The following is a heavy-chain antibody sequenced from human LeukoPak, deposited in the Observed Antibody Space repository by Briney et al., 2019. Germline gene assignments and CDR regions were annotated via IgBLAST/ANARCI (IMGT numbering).Heavy chain of an antibody. J-gene: IGHJ4*02. CDR2: INSDGSST. D-gene: IGHD1-26*01. V-gene: IGHV3-74*01. CDR3: AASSGGSYYFDY. Sequence: GGSLRLSCAASGFTFCSYWMHWVPQAPGKGLVWVSRINSDGSSTTYAHSVKGRFTISRDNAKNTLYLQMNSLRAAATAVYYCAASSGGSYYFDYWGQGTLVTVSS. CDR1: GFTFCSYW.